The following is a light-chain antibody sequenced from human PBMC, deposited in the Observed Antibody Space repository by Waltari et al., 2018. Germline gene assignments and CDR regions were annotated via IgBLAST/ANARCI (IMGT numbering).Light chain of an antibody. V-gene: IGKV4-1*01. Sequence: DIVMTQSPDSLAVSLGERATINCKSSQSIMYSPNNQNFLPLYQKKPGHPPKLLIYWASTRQSGVPDRFTGSWAWTDFTLTISSLQAEDVAVYYCQQYFVTPFTFGPGTRVEIK. CDR1: QSIMYSPNNQNF. J-gene: IGKJ3*01. CDR3: QQYFVTPFT. CDR2: WAS.